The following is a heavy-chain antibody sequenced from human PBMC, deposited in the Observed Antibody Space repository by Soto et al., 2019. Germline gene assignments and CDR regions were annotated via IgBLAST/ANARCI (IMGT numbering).Heavy chain of an antibody. Sequence: PGGSLRLSCAASGFTFSSYGMHWVRQAPGKGLEWVAVISYDGSNKYYADSVKGRFTISRDNSKNTLYLQTNSLRAEDTAVYYCAKEAGNTHGHFDYWGQGTLVTVSS. J-gene: IGHJ4*02. CDR3: AKEAGNTHGHFDY. CDR2: ISYDGSNK. CDR1: GFTFSSYG. D-gene: IGHD6-19*01. V-gene: IGHV3-30*18.